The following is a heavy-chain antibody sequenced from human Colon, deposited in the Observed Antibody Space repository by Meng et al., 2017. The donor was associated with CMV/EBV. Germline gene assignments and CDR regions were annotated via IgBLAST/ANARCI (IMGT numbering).Heavy chain of an antibody. CDR3: ARDPFLVREGFDC. J-gene: IGHJ4*02. CDR2: ISGSGSTV. CDR1: GFSFSNYE. D-gene: IGHD3-10*01. Sequence: GESLKISCSASGFSFSNYEMHWVRQAPGKGLEWISYISGSGSTVFYADSVKGRFTVSRDNAKNSLYLQMNSLTAEDTAVYYCARDPFLVREGFDCWGQGTRVTVSS. V-gene: IGHV3-48*03.